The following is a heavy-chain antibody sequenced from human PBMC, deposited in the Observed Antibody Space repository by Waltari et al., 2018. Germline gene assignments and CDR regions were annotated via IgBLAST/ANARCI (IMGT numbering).Heavy chain of an antibody. CDR3: ARVDPSSRNWGFYFDY. J-gene: IGHJ4*02. Sequence: QVHLVQSGSELKKPGASVKVSCKASGYTFPSYAMTWVRQAPGQGLEWMGWINTNTGNPTYAQGFTGRFVFSLDTSVSTAYLQISSLKAEDTAVYYCARVDPSSRNWGFYFDYWGQGILVTVSS. D-gene: IGHD7-27*01. CDR1: GYTFPSYA. CDR2: INTNTGNP. V-gene: IGHV7-4-1*02.